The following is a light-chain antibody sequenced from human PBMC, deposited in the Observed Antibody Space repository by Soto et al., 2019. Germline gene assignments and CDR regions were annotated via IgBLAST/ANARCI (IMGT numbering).Light chain of an antibody. CDR1: SGDIGSYTY. Sequence: QSALTQPASVSGSPGQSIAISCTGPSGDIGSYTYVSWYQQYPGKAPKLLISEVTNRPSGFSNRFSGSKSGNTASLTISGIQAEDEAHYYCSSYTTNSPPVVFGGGTKVTVL. CDR2: EVT. V-gene: IGLV2-14*01. CDR3: SSYTTNSPPVV. J-gene: IGLJ2*01.